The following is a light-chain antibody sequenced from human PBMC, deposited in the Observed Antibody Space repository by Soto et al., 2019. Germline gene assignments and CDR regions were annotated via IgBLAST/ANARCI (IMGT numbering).Light chain of an antibody. CDR3: HQYATSSPT. CDR2: GGS. CDR1: HSISVY. Sequence: DIQMTQSPSTLSASVGDRVTSTCRASHSISVYLAWYQQRPREAPKLLIYGGSSLESGVPSRFSGSGSGTEFTLTISSLQPTDFATYYCHQYATSSPTFGQGTKLAI. V-gene: IGKV1-5*01. J-gene: IGKJ2*01.